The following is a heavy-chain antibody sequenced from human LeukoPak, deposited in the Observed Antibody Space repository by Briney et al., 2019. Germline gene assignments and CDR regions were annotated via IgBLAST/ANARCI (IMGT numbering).Heavy chain of an antibody. D-gene: IGHD2-2*01. Sequence: GASVKVSCKASGGTFSSYAISWVRQAPGQGLEWMGWMNPNSGNTGYAQKFQGRVTMTRNTSISTAYMELSSLRSEDTAVYYCARGLGVVPAAYWGQGTLVTVSS. CDR1: GGTFSSYA. CDR3: ARGLGVVPAAY. V-gene: IGHV1-8*02. CDR2: MNPNSGNT. J-gene: IGHJ4*02.